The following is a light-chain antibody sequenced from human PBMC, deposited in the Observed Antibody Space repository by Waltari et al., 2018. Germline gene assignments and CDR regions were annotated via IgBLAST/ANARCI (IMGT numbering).Light chain of an antibody. CDR2: PAS. J-gene: IGKJ1*01. CDR3: QKYDSLPAT. Sequence: EVVLTPSPGNLSLSPGEGATLSCRASESVSKFLAWYQQKPGQAPRLLIYPASNRASGIPYRFSCSGFGTDFILTISRLEPEDFAVYYCQKYDSLPATFGQGTKVEIK. V-gene: IGKV3-20*01. CDR1: ESVSKF.